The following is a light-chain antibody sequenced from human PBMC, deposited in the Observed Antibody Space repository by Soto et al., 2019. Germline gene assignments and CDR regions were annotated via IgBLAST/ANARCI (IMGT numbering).Light chain of an antibody. J-gene: IGKJ2*01. CDR2: AAS. V-gene: IGKV1-6*01. Sequence: AIQMTQSPSSLSASVGDRVTITCRASHGIRNDLGWYQQKPGKAPKLLIYAASSLQSGVPSRFSGSGSVPDITLTIRRLPPEDFATYYCLQDYNYPYTFGQGTRLEIK. CDR1: HGIRND. CDR3: LQDYNYPYT.